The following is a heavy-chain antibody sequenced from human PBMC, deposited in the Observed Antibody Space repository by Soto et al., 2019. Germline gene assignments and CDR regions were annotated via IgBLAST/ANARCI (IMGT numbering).Heavy chain of an antibody. V-gene: IGHV1-3*01. CDR2: INAGNGNT. Sequence: ASVKVSCKASGYTFTSYAMHWVRQAPGQRLEWMGWINAGNGNTKYSQKFQGRVTMTRDTSISTAYMELSRLRSDDTAVYYFARGWGSDSLPHYYYGMDVWGQGTTVTVSS. CDR1: GYTFTSYA. CDR3: ARGWGSDSLPHYYYGMDV. D-gene: IGHD2-8*02. J-gene: IGHJ6*02.